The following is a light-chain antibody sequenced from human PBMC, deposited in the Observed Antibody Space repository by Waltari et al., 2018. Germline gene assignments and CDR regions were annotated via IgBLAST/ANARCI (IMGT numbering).Light chain of an antibody. CDR1: QSITSN. CDR3: HQYNNWPGT. Sequence: VMTQFPATLSLSPGESATLFCRASQSITSNLAWYQQKPGQAPRLLMYGASIRAPGIPARVSGSGSGTEITLTISSLQSEDFAVYYCHQYNNWPGTFGQGTKLEIK. J-gene: IGKJ2*02. CDR2: GAS. V-gene: IGKV3-15*01.